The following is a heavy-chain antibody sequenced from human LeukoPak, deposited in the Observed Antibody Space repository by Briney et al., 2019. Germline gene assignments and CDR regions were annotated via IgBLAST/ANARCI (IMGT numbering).Heavy chain of an antibody. J-gene: IGHJ4*02. CDR3: AKELDTMFFDY. D-gene: IGHD3-10*02. Sequence: GGSLRLSCAISGFTFDRYTIHWVRQAPGKGLEWDSLAGWAGGTTYYSDSVRGRFTISRDSGKNSVYLQMNSLTTDDTAFYFCAKELDTMFFDYWGQGALVTVSS. CDR1: GFTFDRYT. V-gene: IGHV3-43*01. CDR2: AGWAGGTT.